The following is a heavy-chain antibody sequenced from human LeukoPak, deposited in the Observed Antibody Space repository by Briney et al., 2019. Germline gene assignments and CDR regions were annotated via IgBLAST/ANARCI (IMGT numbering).Heavy chain of an antibody. V-gene: IGHV4-31*03. J-gene: IGHJ4*02. Sequence: SETLSLTCTVSGDSVSSGGYYWSWIRQHPGNGLEWIGYIYYSGSTYYNPSLKSRAIISVVTSKNQFSLKLNSVTAADTAVYYCARGRSSPRYWGQGTLVTVSS. CDR1: GDSVSSGGYY. D-gene: IGHD6-13*01. CDR2: IYYSGST. CDR3: ARGRSSPRY.